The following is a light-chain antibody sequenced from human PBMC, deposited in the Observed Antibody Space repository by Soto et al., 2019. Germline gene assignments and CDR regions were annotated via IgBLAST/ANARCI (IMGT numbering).Light chain of an antibody. CDR3: SSYAASNNDV. Sequence: QSALTQPPSASGSPGQSVTLSCTGTSSDVGGYNYVSWYQQHPGKAPKLMIYEVTKRPSGVPDRFSGSKSGNTASLTVSGLQAEDEADYYCSSYAASNNDVFGTGTKVTVL. CDR1: SSDVGGYNY. CDR2: EVT. V-gene: IGLV2-8*01. J-gene: IGLJ1*01.